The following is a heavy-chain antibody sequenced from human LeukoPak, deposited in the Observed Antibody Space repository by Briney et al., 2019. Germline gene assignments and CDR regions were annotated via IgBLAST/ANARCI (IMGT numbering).Heavy chain of an antibody. CDR1: GFTFSSDW. CDR3: ARDDCSSISCYHNWFDP. CDR2: IKQDGSEK. J-gene: IGHJ5*02. D-gene: IGHD2-2*01. V-gene: IGHV3-7*01. Sequence: GGSLRLSCAASGFTFSSDWMSWVRQAPGKGLEWVANIKQDGSEKYYVDSVKGRFTISRDNAKNSLYLQMNRLRAEDTAVYYCARDDCSSISCYHNWFDPWGQGTLVTVSS.